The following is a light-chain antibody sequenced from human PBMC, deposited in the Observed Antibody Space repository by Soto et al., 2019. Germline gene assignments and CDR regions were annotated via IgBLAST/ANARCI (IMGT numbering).Light chain of an antibody. CDR1: QRSSSW. J-gene: IGKJ4*02. V-gene: IGKV1-12*01. Sequence: DIEMTQSPSSVSASIGDRVTIACRARQRSSSWLAGYPQKPGKAPKLQLYAASSFQSGVTSRFSDSGSGTDFTLTIGSLQPEDFATYYCHQGNSFPLTFGGGNKVDIK. CDR2: AAS. CDR3: HQGNSFPLT.